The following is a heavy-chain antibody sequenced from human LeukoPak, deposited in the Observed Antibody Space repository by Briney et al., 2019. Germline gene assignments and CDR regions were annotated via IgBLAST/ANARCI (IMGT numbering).Heavy chain of an antibody. D-gene: IGHD5-12*01. V-gene: IGHV3-11*01. Sequence: GGSLRLSCAASGFTFSDYYMSWIRQAPGKGLEWVSYISSSGSTIYYADSVKGRFTISRDNAKNSLYLQMNSLRSEDTAVYYCGRSAGYGPLDYWGQGTLVTVSS. CDR1: GFTFSDYY. CDR3: GRSAGYGPLDY. J-gene: IGHJ4*02. CDR2: ISSSGSTI.